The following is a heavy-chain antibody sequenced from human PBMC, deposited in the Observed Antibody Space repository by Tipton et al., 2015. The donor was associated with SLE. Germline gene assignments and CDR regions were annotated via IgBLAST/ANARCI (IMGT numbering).Heavy chain of an antibody. Sequence: TLSLTCTVSGGSISSPYWSWLPQPPGKGLEGIGYIYYSGCTNYNPPLKSRVTISVDTSKNQFSLKLSSVTAADTAVYYCARVSYYGSGSYYPRDYWGQGTLVTVSS. V-gene: IGHV4-59*11. CDR3: ARVSYYGSGSYYPRDY. CDR2: IYYSGCT. J-gene: IGHJ4*02. D-gene: IGHD3-10*01. CDR1: GGSISSPY.